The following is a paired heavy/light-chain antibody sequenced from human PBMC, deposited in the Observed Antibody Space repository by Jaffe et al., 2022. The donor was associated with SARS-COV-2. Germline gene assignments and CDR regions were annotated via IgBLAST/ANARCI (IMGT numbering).Light chain of an antibody. J-gene: IGLJ3*02. CDR2: DVS. Sequence: QSALTQPASVSGSPGQSITISCTGTTSDVGRYNYVSWYQQHPGKAPKLMIYDVSNRPSGVSSRFSGSKSGNTASLTISGLQAEDEADYYCSSYTNINTWVFGGGTKLTVL. CDR3: SSYTNINTWV. CDR1: TSDVGRYNY. V-gene: IGLV2-14*03.
Heavy chain of an antibody. V-gene: IGHV3-43*01. Sequence: EVQLVESGGAVVQPGGSLRLSCAASGFTFDDYSLHWVRQSPGKGLEWVSVINWDGSNTLYADSVKGRFTISRDNSKNSLYLQIISLRTDDTALYYCAKASRPYFSYYGVDVWGQGASVTVSS. CDR3: AKASRPYFSYYGVDV. J-gene: IGHJ6*02. CDR1: GFTFDDYS. CDR2: INWDGSNT.